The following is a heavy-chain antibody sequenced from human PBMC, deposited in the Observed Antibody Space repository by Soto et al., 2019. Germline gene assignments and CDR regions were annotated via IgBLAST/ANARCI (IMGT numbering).Heavy chain of an antibody. D-gene: IGHD4-17*01. V-gene: IGHV1-18*01. CDR1: GYTFTNYG. CDR3: AGAGATVTSSWGDY. J-gene: IGHJ4*02. Sequence: QVQLVQSGAEVKKPGASVKVSCKASGYTFTNYGFTWVRQAPGQGLEWMGRISAYNGNTNYAQKLQGRVTMTTDTSTSTACLELRSLRSDDTAVYYCAGAGATVTSSWGDYWGQGSLVIVSS. CDR2: ISAYNGNT.